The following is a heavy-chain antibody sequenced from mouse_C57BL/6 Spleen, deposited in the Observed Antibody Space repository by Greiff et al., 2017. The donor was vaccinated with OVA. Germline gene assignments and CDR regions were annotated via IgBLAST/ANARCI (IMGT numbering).Heavy chain of an antibody. Sequence: DVMLVESGGGLVKPGGSLKLSCAASGFTFSDYGMHWVRQAPETGLEWVAYISSGSSTIYYADTVKGRFTISRDNAKNTLFLQMTSLESEDTAMYYCAREGITYYFDYWGQGTTLTVSS. CDR1: GFTFSDYG. CDR2: ISSGSSTI. J-gene: IGHJ2*01. CDR3: AREGITYYFDY. V-gene: IGHV5-17*01. D-gene: IGHD2-4*01.